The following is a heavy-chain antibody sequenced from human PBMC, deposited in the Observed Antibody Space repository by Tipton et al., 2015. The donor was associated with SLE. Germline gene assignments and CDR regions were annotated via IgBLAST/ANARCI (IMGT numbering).Heavy chain of an antibody. V-gene: IGHV4-39*01. CDR3: ARALRGGSGRGWFDP. CDR2: IYYSGST. D-gene: IGHD6-19*01. Sequence: TLSLTCTVSGGSISSSSYYWGWIRQPPGKGLEWIGSIYYSGSTYYNPSLKSRVTISVDTSKNQFSLKLVSVTAADTAVYYCARALRGGSGRGWFDPWGQGTLVTVSS. CDR1: GGSISSSSYY. J-gene: IGHJ5*02.